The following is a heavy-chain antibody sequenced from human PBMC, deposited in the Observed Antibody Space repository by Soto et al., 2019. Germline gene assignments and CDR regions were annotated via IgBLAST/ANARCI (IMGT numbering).Heavy chain of an antibody. J-gene: IGHJ6*02. D-gene: IGHD2-2*01. V-gene: IGHV3-30*18. CDR1: GFTFSSYG. Sequence: GGSLRLSCAASGFTFSSYGMHWVRQAPGKGLEWVAVISYDGSNKYYADSVKGRFTISRDNSKNTLYLQMDSLRAEDTAVYYCAKGPAIVLVPAAMNSYYGMDVGGQGPTVPVSS. CDR2: ISYDGSNK. CDR3: AKGPAIVLVPAAMNSYYGMDV.